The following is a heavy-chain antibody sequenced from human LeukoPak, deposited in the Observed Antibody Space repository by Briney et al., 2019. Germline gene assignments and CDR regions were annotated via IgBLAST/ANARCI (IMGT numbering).Heavy chain of an antibody. CDR1: GFTFSAYA. CDR3: ARDLHYYLAMDV. CDR2: IGSDNKP. V-gene: IGHV3-23*01. Sequence: PGGSLRLSCEASGFTFSAYAMTWVRQAPGKGLEWVSSIGSDNKPHYSESVKGRFAISRDNSKNILFLHLNSLRAEDTALYYCARDLHYYLAMDVWGQGTTVTVSS. J-gene: IGHJ6*02.